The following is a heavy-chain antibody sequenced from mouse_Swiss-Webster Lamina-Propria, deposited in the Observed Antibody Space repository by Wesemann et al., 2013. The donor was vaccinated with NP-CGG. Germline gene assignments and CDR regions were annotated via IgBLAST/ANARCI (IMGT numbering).Heavy chain of an antibody. V-gene: IGHV1-69*01. CDR2: IDTSDSYT. CDR1: GYTFTDYW. D-gene: IGHD2-4*01. Sequence: QVQLQQPGAELVMPGASVKMSCKASGYTFTDYWMHWVKQRPGQGLEWIGAIDTSDSYTSYNQKFKGKATLTVDESSSTAYMQLSSLTSEDSAVYYCARSVGLRRGYYAMDYWGQGTSVTVSS. J-gene: IGHJ4*01. CDR3: ARSVGLRRGYYAMDY.